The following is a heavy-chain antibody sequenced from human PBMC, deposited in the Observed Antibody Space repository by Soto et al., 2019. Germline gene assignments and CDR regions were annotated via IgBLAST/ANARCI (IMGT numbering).Heavy chain of an antibody. CDR3: AHPGIAVAGIDDFDI. V-gene: IGHV2-5*02. D-gene: IGHD6-19*01. CDR2: IYWDDDK. Sequence: QITLKESGPPLVKPTQTLTLTCTFSGFSLSTSGLGVGWIRQPPGKALEWLALIYWDDDKRYSPSLKSRRTITKDTYKNQVVLTLTNMDPVDTATDYCAHPGIAVAGIDDFDIWGQGTMVTVSS. CDR1: GFSLSTSGLG. J-gene: IGHJ3*02.